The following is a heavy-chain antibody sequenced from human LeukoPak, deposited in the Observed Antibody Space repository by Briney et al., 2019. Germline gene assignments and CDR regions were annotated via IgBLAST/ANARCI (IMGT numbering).Heavy chain of an antibody. CDR2: IWYDGSNK. CDR3: ASGSSSWYWRFDY. CDR1: GFTFSSDG. Sequence: GGSLRLSCAASGFTFSSDGMHWVRRAPGKGLEWVAIIWYDGSNKYYADSVKGRFTISRDNSKNTLYLQMNSLRAEDTAVYYCASGSSSWYWRFDYWGQGTLVTVSS. V-gene: IGHV3-33*01. D-gene: IGHD6-13*01. J-gene: IGHJ4*02.